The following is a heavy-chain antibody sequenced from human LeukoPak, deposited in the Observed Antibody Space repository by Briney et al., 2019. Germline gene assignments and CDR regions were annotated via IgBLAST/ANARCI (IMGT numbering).Heavy chain of an antibody. CDR3: ARTDFGVFHPFDP. J-gene: IGHJ5*02. Sequence: SETQSLTCTVSGRSISSGSYYWGWIRQPPGNGLEWIGSIYYSGSTYYNPSLKSRVTISVDTSKNQFSLKLSSVTAADTAVYYCARTDFGVFHPFDPWGQGTLVTVSS. V-gene: IGHV4-39*07. CDR2: IYYSGST. CDR1: GRSISSGSYY. D-gene: IGHD3-3*01.